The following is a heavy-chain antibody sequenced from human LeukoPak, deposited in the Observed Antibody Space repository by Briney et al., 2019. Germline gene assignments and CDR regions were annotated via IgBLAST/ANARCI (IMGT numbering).Heavy chain of an antibody. J-gene: IGHJ6*02. CDR1: GFTFSSYA. Sequence: GGSLRLSCAASGFTFSSYAMSWVRQAPGKGLEWVAVISYDGSNKYYADSVKGRFTISRDNSKNTLYLQMNSLRAEDTAVYYCAKDGSTYYDFWSGYPYYYYGMDVWGQGTTVTVSS. V-gene: IGHV3-30*18. CDR2: ISYDGSNK. D-gene: IGHD3-3*01. CDR3: AKDGSTYYDFWSGYPYYYYGMDV.